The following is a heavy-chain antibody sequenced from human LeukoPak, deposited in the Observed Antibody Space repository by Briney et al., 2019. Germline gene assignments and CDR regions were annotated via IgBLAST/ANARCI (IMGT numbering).Heavy chain of an antibody. CDR2: IYHSGST. CDR3: ARGGFLEWLLRGFDY. D-gene: IGHD3-3*01. Sequence: SETLSLTCAVSGGSISSSNWWSWVRQPPGKGLEWIGEIYHSGSTNYNPSLKSRVTISVDKSKNQFSLKLSSVTAADTAVYYCARGGFLEWLLRGFDYWGQGTLVTVSS. V-gene: IGHV4-4*02. J-gene: IGHJ4*02. CDR1: GGSISSSNW.